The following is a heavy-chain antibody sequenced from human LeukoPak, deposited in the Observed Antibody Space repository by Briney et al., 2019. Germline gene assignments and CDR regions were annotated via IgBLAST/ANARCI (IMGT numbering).Heavy chain of an antibody. J-gene: IGHJ3*02. CDR3: ARLPRGGYCSSTSCQGAFDI. CDR2: IYPGDSDT. Sequence: GASLKISFKGSGSRFTSYWIGWVRQMPGKGLEWMGIIYPGDSDTRYSPSFQGQVTISADKSISTAYLQWSSLKASDTAMYYCARLPRGGYCSSTSCQGAFDIWGQGTMVTVSS. CDR1: GSRFTSYW. D-gene: IGHD2-2*01. V-gene: IGHV5-51*01.